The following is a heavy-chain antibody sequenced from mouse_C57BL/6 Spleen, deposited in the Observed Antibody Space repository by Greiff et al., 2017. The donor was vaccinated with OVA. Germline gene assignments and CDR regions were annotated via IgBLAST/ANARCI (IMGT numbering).Heavy chain of an antibody. CDR3: ARRGITTVVAPRYFDV. D-gene: IGHD1-1*01. V-gene: IGHV1-9*01. J-gene: IGHJ1*03. Sequence: QVQLQQSGAELMKPGASVKLSCKATGYTFTGYWIEWVKQRPGHGLEWIGEILPGSGSTNYNEKFKGKATFTADTSSNTAYMQLSSLTTEDSAIYYCARRGITTVVAPRYFDVWGTGTTVTVSS. CDR2: ILPGSGST. CDR1: GYTFTGYW.